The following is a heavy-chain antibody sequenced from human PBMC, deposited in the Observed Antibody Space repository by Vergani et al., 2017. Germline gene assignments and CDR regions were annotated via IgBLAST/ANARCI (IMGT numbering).Heavy chain of an antibody. CDR2: IDPSDSYT. Sequence: EVQLVQSGEEGKKPGESLRISCKGSGYRFTSYWISWVRQVPGKGLEWMGRIDPSDSYTNSSPSFQGHVTISADKSISTAYLQWSSLKASDTAMYYCARGYYDSSGAPGVYWGQGTLVTVSS. CDR3: ARGYYDSSGAPGVY. V-gene: IGHV5-10-1*03. J-gene: IGHJ4*02. CDR1: GYRFTSYW. D-gene: IGHD3-22*01.